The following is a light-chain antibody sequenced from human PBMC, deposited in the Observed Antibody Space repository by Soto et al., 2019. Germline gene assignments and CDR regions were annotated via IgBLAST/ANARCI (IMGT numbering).Light chain of an antibody. V-gene: IGKV1-13*02. Sequence: AIQLTQSPSSLSASVGDRVTITCRASQVIGSALAWYQQKPGKPPNLLIYDASRLESGVPSRFSGSGSGTDFTLTISSLQPEDFTTYYCHQHINWPSYTFGQGTKLEIK. CDR2: DAS. J-gene: IGKJ2*01. CDR1: QVIGSA. CDR3: HQHINWPSYT.